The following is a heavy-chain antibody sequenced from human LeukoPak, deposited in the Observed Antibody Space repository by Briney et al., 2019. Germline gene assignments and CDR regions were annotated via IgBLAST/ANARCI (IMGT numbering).Heavy chain of an antibody. D-gene: IGHD3-10*01. CDR3: ARVARNYYGSGSDTFDY. J-gene: IGHJ4*02. CDR1: GGSISSGGYY. V-gene: IGHV4-31*03. CDR2: IYYSGST. Sequence: SETLSLTCTVSGGSISSGGYYWSWIRQRPGKGLEWIGYIYYSGSTYYNPSLKSRVTISVYTSKNQFSLKLSSVTAADTAVYYCARVARNYYGSGSDTFDYWGQGTLVTVSS.